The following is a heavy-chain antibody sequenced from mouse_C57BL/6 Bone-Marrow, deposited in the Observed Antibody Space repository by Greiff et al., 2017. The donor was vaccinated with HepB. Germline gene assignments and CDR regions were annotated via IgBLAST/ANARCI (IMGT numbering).Heavy chain of an antibody. Sequence: QVQLQQPGTELVKPGASVKLSCKASGYTFTSYWMHWVKQRPGQGLEWIGNINPSNGGTNYNEKFKSKATLTVDKSSSTAYMQLSSLTSEDSAVYDCARHYYCSSLCWYFDVGGTGTTVTVSS. CDR1: GYTFTSYW. CDR3: ARHYYCSSLCWYFDV. D-gene: IGHD1-1*01. J-gene: IGHJ1*03. V-gene: IGHV1-53*01. CDR2: INPSNGGT.